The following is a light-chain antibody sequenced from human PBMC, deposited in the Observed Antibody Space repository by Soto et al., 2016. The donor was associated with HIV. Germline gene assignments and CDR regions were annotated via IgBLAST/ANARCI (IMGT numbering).Light chain of an antibody. CDR2: QAS. Sequence: DIQMTQSPFTLSASIGETITITCRASQNIYGWLAWYQHIPGRAPKLILFQASRLPSGVSSRFSGSGFGTDFTLTISSLQPDDFATYYCQQYNSFWTFGQGTKVEIK. J-gene: IGKJ1*01. V-gene: IGKV1-5*03. CDR1: QNIYGW. CDR3: QQYNSFWT.